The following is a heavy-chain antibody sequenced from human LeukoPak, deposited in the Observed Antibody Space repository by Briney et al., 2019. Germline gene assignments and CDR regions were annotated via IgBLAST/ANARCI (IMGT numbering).Heavy chain of an antibody. D-gene: IGHD6-13*01. CDR1: GFTFTTYA. Sequence: PGGSLRLSCGASGFTFTTYAMTWVRQAPGKGLEWVSSITGSGGSTYYGDSVKGRFTISRDNSKNTLYLQMNSLRAEDTAVYYCAKRTGDRAAADYWGQGTLVTVSS. CDR3: AKRTGDRAAADY. J-gene: IGHJ4*02. CDR2: ITGSGGST. V-gene: IGHV3-23*01.